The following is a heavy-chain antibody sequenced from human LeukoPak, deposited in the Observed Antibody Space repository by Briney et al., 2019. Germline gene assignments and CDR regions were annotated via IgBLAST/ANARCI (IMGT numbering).Heavy chain of an antibody. CDR1: GGSFSGYY. CDR2: INHSGST. D-gene: IGHD3-16*02. CDR3: ARDNGDYVWGSYRPWYFDY. J-gene: IGHJ4*02. V-gene: IGHV4-34*01. Sequence: RASETLSLTCAVYGGSFSGYYWSWIRQPPGKGLEWIGEINHSGSTNYNPSLKSRVTISVDTSKNQFSLKLSSVTAADTAVYYCARDNGDYVWGSYRPWYFDYWGQGTLVTVSS.